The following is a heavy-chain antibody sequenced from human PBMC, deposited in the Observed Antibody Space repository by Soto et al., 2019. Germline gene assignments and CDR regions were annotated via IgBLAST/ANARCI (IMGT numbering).Heavy chain of an antibody. Sequence: PSETLSLTCSVSGDSISSSGFYWSWFRQRPGKALEWIGYIHYTGSTADNSSFRSRLAISLDASKNQFSLSLSSVTSADTAVYYCARDQHRLGDYYGMDVWGQGITVTVSS. D-gene: IGHD3-10*01. CDR2: IHYTGST. CDR1: GDSISSSGFY. J-gene: IGHJ6*02. V-gene: IGHV4-31*03. CDR3: ARDQHRLGDYYGMDV.